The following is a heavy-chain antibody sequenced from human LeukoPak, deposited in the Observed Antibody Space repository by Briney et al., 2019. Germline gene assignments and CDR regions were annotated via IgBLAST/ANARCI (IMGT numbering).Heavy chain of an antibody. V-gene: IGHV3-21*01. CDR1: GFTFSRHW. CDR2: ISSSSSYI. CDR3: ARSWAIVVVPAAMSFDY. Sequence: GGSLRLSCEASGFTFSRHWMSWVRQAPGKGLEWVSSISSSSSYIYYADSVKGRFTISRDNAKNSLYLQMNSLRAEDTAVYYCARSWAIVVVPAAMSFDYWGQGTLVTVSS. J-gene: IGHJ4*02. D-gene: IGHD2-2*01.